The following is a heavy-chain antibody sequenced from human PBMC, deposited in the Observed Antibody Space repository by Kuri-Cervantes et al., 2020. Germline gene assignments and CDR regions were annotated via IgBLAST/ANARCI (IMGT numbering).Heavy chain of an antibody. CDR3: ARDPAFSAFDY. Sequence: GESLKISCAASGFTFSSYWMTWVRQTPEKGLEFVANINEDGSAKNYLDSMKGRLTISRDNARNSLYLQMNSLRADDTAVYYCARDPAFSAFDYWGRGTQVTVSS. D-gene: IGHD3-3*02. CDR2: INEDGSAK. V-gene: IGHV3-7*04. J-gene: IGHJ4*02. CDR1: GFTFSSYW.